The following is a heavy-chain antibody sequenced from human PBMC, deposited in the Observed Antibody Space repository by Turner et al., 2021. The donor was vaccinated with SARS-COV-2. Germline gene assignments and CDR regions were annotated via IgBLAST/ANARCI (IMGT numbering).Heavy chain of an antibody. D-gene: IGHD3-10*01. CDR1: GFTFSSYG. Sequence: QVQLVESGGGVVQHGRSLRLSCAASGFTFSSYGMHWVRQAPGKGLEWVAVISYDGSNKYYADSVKGRFTISRDNSKNTLYLQMNSLRAEDTAVYYCAKDGAPFLLYFGEPTFYFDYWGQGTLVTVSS. CDR2: ISYDGSNK. CDR3: AKDGAPFLLYFGEPTFYFDY. V-gene: IGHV3-30*18. J-gene: IGHJ4*02.